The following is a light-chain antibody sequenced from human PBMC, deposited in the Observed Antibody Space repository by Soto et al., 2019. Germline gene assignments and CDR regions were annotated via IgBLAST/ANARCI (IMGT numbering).Light chain of an antibody. CDR1: SSDVGNNKY. V-gene: IGLV2-14*01. CDR3: SSFTGSSYV. J-gene: IGLJ1*01. Sequence: QSALTQPASVSGSPGQSITISCTGTSSDVGNNKYVYWYQQNPGKAPKVMICDVTNRPSGVSNRFSGSKSGNTASLTISGLQAEDEADYYCSSFTGSSYVFGTGTKVTVL. CDR2: DVT.